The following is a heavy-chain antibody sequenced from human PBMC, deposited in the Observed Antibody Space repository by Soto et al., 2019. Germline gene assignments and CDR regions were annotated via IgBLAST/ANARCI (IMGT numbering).Heavy chain of an antibody. J-gene: IGHJ4*02. Sequence: GGSLRLSCAASGFTFSSYAMHWVRQAPGKGLEWVAVISYDGSNKYYADSVKGRFTISRDNSKNTLYLQMNSLRAEDTAVYYCARSPRGVVITLSLDYWGQGTLVTVSS. CDR2: ISYDGSNK. CDR3: ARSPRGVVITLSLDY. CDR1: GFTFSSYA. D-gene: IGHD3-10*01. V-gene: IGHV3-30-3*01.